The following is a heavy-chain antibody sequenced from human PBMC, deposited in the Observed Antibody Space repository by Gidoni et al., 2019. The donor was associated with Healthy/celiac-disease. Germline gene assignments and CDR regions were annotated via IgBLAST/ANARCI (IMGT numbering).Heavy chain of an antibody. Sequence: QVQLVQSVAVVEKPGASVKVACKASGYSLTGYYMNWGRQAPGQGLEWMGWINPNSGGTNYAQKFQGWVTMTRDTSISSAYMELSRLRSDDTALYYCARAFRVDTTGIFGYWGQGTLVTVSS. J-gene: IGHJ4*02. CDR1: GYSLTGYY. CDR3: ARAFRVDTTGIFGY. V-gene: IGHV1-2*04. D-gene: IGHD1-1*01. CDR2: INPNSGGT.